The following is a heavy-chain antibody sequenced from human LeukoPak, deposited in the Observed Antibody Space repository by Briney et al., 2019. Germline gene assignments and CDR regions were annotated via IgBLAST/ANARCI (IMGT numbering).Heavy chain of an antibody. CDR2: ISSSSSYI. V-gene: IGHV3-21*01. J-gene: IGHJ4*02. D-gene: IGHD3-22*01. CDR3: ARVSHYYDTNYFDY. Sequence: PGGSLRLSCAASGFTFSSYSMNWVRQAPGKGLEWVSSISSSSSYIYYADSVKGRFTISRDSAKNSLYLQMNSLRAEDTAVYYCARVSHYYDTNYFDYWGQGTLVTVSS. CDR1: GFTFSSYS.